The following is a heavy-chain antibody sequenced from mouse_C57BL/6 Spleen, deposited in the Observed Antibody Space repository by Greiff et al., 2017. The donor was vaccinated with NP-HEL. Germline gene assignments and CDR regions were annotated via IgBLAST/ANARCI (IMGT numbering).Heavy chain of an antibody. CDR1: GYTFSSYW. J-gene: IGHJ4*01. CDR2: IDPSDSYT. CDR3: ASRNYYAMDY. V-gene: IGHV1-69*01. Sequence: QVQLQQPGAELVMPGASVKLSCKASGYTFSSYWMHWVKERPGQGLEWIGEIDPSDSYTNYNQKFKGKSTLTVDKSSSTVYMQFSSLTSEDSAVYYCASRNYYAMDYWGQGTSVTVSS.